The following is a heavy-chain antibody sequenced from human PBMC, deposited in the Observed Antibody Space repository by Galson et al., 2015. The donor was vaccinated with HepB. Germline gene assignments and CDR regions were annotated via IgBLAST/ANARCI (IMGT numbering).Heavy chain of an antibody. CDR2: IYPGDSDT. Sequence: WIGWVRQMPGKGLEWMGIIYPGDSDTRYSPSFQGQVTISADKSISTAYLQWSSLKASDTAMYYCARQGIVDLAPILDYWGQGTLVTVSS. V-gene: IGHV5-51*01. J-gene: IGHJ4*02. CDR1: W. D-gene: IGHD5-24*01. CDR3: ARQGIVDLAPILDY.